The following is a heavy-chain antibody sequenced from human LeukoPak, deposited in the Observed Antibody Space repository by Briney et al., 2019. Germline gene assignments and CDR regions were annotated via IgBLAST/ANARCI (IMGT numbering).Heavy chain of an antibody. D-gene: IGHD4-17*01. CDR3: ARSGDGNWFDP. CDR1: GYTFTTFG. CDR2: ISGYNRDT. Sequence: ASVKVSCKASGYTFTTFGVAWVRQAPGQGLEWMGWISGYNRDTDYAANLQGRVTLTTDTSTNTAYMELRSLRSDDAAVYCCARSGDGNWFDPWGQGTLVTVSS. J-gene: IGHJ5*02. V-gene: IGHV1-18*01.